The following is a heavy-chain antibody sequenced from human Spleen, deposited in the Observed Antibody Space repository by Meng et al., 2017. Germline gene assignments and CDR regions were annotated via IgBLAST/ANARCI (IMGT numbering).Heavy chain of an antibody. CDR2: INPNSGDT. Sequence: QVQLVQSGAEVKKPGASVRVSCKASGYTFTVYYLHWVRQAPGQGLEWMGRINPNSGDTNYAQKFQGRVTMTRDTSISTAYMELGSLRSDDTAVYYCASYYLGCYWGQGTLVTVSS. J-gene: IGHJ4*02. CDR3: ASYYLGCY. CDR1: GYTFTVYY. D-gene: IGHD1-26*01. V-gene: IGHV1-2*06.